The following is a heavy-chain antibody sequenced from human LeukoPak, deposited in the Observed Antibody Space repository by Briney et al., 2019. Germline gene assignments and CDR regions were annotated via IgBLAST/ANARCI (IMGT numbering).Heavy chain of an antibody. V-gene: IGHV3-30*04. J-gene: IGHJ4*02. Sequence: PGRSLRLSCAASGFTFSTYAIHWVRQAPGKGLEWVAVLSNDGSKRYYADSVKGRFTISRDNSKNTLYLQMNSLRAEDTAVYYCAKDLDYGDYAGGFHWGQGTLVTVSS. CDR3: AKDLDYGDYAGGFH. CDR2: LSNDGSKR. CDR1: GFTFSTYA. D-gene: IGHD4-17*01.